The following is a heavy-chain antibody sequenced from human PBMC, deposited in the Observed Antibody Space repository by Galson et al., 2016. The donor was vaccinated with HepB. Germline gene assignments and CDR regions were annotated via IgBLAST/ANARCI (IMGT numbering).Heavy chain of an antibody. Sequence: SLRLSCAASGFTFTSYGIHWVRQAPGKGLEWVAVIWYDGSKKYYADSVKGRFTISRDSSNNTLYPQMNSLRPEDTAVYYCARDLGRGSGPPAGYWGQGTLVTVSS. D-gene: IGHD2-15*01. V-gene: IGHV3-33*01. J-gene: IGHJ4*02. CDR3: ARDLGRGSGPPAGY. CDR1: GFTFTSYG. CDR2: IWYDGSKK.